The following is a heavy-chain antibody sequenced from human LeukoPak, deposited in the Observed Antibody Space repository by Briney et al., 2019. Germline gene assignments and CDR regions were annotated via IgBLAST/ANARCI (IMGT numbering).Heavy chain of an antibody. Sequence: SETLSLTCTVSGGSISSGDYYWSWLRQPPGTGLEWSAYMYYSGSTYYNPSLKSRVTMSADTSKNQLSLKLSSVTAADTAVYYCARPYYYDSRIDPWGQGILVTVSS. V-gene: IGHV4-30-4*01. D-gene: IGHD3-22*01. J-gene: IGHJ5*02. CDR2: MYYSGST. CDR1: GGSISSGDYY. CDR3: ARPYYYDSRIDP.